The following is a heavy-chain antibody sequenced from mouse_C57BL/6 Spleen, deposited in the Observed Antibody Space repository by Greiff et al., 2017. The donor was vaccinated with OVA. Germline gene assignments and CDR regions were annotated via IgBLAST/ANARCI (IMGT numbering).Heavy chain of an antibody. CDR3: ARSGSNYRYYFDY. J-gene: IGHJ2*01. D-gene: IGHD2-5*01. CDR1: GYNFTSYW. Sequence: VQLQQPGAELVKPGASVKLSCKASGYNFTSYWMHWVKQRPGQGLEWIGMIHPNSGSTNYNEKFKSKATLTVDKSSSTAYMQLSSLTSEDSAVYYCARSGSNYRYYFDYWGQGTTLTVSS. V-gene: IGHV1-64*01. CDR2: IHPNSGST.